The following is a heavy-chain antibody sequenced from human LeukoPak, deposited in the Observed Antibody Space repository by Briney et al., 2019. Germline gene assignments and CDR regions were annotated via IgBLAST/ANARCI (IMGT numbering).Heavy chain of an antibody. CDR1: GGSFSGYY. D-gene: IGHD3/OR15-3a*01. CDR2: INHSGST. Sequence: AAETLSLTCAVYGGSFSGYYWSWIRQPPGKGLEWIGEINHSGSTNYNPSLKSRVTISVDTSKNQFSLKLSSVTAADTAVYYCARGGLVIGLRNWFDPWGQGTLVTVSS. CDR3: ARGGLVIGLRNWFDP. V-gene: IGHV4-34*01. J-gene: IGHJ5*02.